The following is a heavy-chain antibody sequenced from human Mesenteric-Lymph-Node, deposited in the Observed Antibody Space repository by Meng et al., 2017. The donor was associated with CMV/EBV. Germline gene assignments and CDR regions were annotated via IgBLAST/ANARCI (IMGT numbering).Heavy chain of an antibody. CDR1: GFAFTNAW. Sequence: GESLKISCAVSGFAFTNAWMNWVRRAPDKGLDWVGVIQYEGTNQFYADSVKGRFTISRDNSKNTLYLRMNSLRAEDTAVYYCVKGRSGSSFYFDYWGQGTLVTVSS. D-gene: IGHD1-26*01. CDR3: VKGRSGSSFYFDY. J-gene: IGHJ4*02. CDR2: IQYEGTNQ. V-gene: IGHV3-30*18.